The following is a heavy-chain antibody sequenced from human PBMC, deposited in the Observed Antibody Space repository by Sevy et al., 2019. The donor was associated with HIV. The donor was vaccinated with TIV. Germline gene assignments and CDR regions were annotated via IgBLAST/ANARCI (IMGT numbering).Heavy chain of an antibody. J-gene: IGHJ6*02. V-gene: IGHV1-18*01. CDR3: TRDTWELLTGIAYYYIGMDV. Sequence: ASVKVSCQSSGYNFNIYTIHWVRQARGQGLEWVGRISPYDGDTDYAHTFHGRVSLTMDTSTSTAYLGLTSLRSDDTAVYFCTRDTWELLTGIAYYYIGMDVWGQGTTVTVSS. D-gene: IGHD1-26*01. CDR1: GYNFNIYT. CDR2: ISPYDGDT.